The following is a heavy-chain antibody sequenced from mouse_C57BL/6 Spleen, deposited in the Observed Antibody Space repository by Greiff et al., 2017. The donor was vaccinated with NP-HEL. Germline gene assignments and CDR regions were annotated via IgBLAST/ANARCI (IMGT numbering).Heavy chain of an antibody. CDR2: IYPRSGNT. J-gene: IGHJ1*03. Sequence: VQLQQSGAELARPGASVKLSCKASGYTFTSYGISWVKQRPGQGLEWIGEIYPRSGNTYYNEKFKGKATLTADKSSSTAYMELRSLTSEDSAVYFCARSTTVVAHWYFDVWGTGTTVTVSS. D-gene: IGHD1-1*01. V-gene: IGHV1-81*01. CDR1: GYTFTSYG. CDR3: ARSTTVVAHWYFDV.